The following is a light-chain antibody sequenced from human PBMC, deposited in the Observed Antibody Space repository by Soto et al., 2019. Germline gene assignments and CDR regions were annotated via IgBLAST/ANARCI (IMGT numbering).Light chain of an antibody. Sequence: QMTQSPSTLSASVGDRVTITCRASHNIDRWLAWYQQKPGMAPKLLISDASTLESGVPSRFSGSGSGTEFTLTISNLQPDDYATYYCQQADSFPLTFGGGTKV. CDR2: DAS. CDR1: HNIDRW. CDR3: QQADSFPLT. J-gene: IGKJ4*01. V-gene: IGKV1-5*01.